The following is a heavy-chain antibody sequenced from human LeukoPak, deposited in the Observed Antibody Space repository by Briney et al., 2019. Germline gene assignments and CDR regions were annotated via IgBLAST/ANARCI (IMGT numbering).Heavy chain of an antibody. CDR1: GFTVSGNY. V-gene: IGHV3-53*01. CDR3: AKGPLLWN. J-gene: IGHJ4*02. D-gene: IGHD2/OR15-2a*01. Sequence: GGSLRLSCAVSGFTVSGNYMSWIRQAPGKGLEWVSLIYSDDTTLYADSVKGRFTISRDNSRNTLYLQMNSLRAEDTAVYYCAKGPLLWNWGQGTLVTVSS. CDR2: IYSDDTT.